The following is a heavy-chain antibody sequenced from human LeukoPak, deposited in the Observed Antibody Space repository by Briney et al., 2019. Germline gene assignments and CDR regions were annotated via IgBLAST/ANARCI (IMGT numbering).Heavy chain of an antibody. J-gene: IGHJ4*02. CDR2: INHSGST. CDR3: ARHGRSSSSRY. D-gene: IGHD6-6*01. V-gene: IGHV4-34*01. CDR1: GGSFSGYY. Sequence: SETLSLTCAVYGGSFSGYYRSWIRQPPGKGLEWIGEINHSGSTNYNPSLKSRVTISVDTSKNQFSLKLSSVTAADTAVYYCARHGRSSSSRYWGQGTLVTVSS.